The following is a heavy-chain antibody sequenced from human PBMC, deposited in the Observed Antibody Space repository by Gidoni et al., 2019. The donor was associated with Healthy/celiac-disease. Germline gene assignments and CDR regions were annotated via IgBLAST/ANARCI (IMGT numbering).Heavy chain of an antibody. J-gene: IGHJ6*03. V-gene: IGHV1-24*01. D-gene: IGHD6-19*01. CDR1: GYTLAEFS. Sequence: VQLVQSGAEVKKPGASVKVSCQVSGYTLAEFSMPRVRLARGKGLEWMGGSDPENGETIYAQKYHGRVTMTDDTSTDTAYMELSRLRSEYTAVYYCVTDSPAVADTGNQDYYYYYYMDVWGKGTTVTVSS. CDR2: SDPENGET. CDR3: VTDSPAVADTGNQDYYYYYYMDV.